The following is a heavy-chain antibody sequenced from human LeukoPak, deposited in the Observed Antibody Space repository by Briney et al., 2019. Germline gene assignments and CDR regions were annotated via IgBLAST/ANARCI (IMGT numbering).Heavy chain of an antibody. CDR1: GFTFDDYD. Sequence: GRSLRLSCAASGFTFDDYDVSWGRQAARKGVEWGTGFNWNGGSRDYAASVKGRSTISNDNAKNSLYLQMNSLGAEDTALYYCARHHFEVAGTWGSFDFWGQGTLVTVSS. CDR3: ARHHFEVAGTWGSFDF. V-gene: IGHV3-20*04. J-gene: IGHJ4*02. CDR2: FNWNGGSR. D-gene: IGHD6-19*01.